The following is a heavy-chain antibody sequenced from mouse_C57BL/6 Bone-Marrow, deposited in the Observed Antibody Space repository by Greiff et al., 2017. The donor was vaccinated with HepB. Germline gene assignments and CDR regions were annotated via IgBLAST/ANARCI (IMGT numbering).Heavy chain of an antibody. CDR3: ARDAWTTVVEGYWYFDV. D-gene: IGHD1-1*01. CDR2: SRNKANDYTT. CDR1: GFTFSDFY. Sequence: EVQGVESGGGLVQSGRSLRLSCATSGFTFSDFYMEWVRQAPGKGLEWIAASRNKANDYTTEYSASVKGRFIVSRDTSQSILYLQMNALRAEDTAIYYCARDAWTTVVEGYWYFDVWGTGTTVTVSS. V-gene: IGHV7-1*01. J-gene: IGHJ1*03.